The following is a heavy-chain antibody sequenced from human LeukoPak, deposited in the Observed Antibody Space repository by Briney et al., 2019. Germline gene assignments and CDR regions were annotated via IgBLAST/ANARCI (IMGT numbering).Heavy chain of an antibody. J-gene: IGHJ6*04. CDR1: GFTFSSYG. V-gene: IGHV3-30*02. Sequence: GGSLRLSCAASGFTFSSYGMHWVRQAPGKGLEWVALIRYDGNNKYYADSVKGRFTISRDNAKNSLYLQMNSLRAEDTAVYYCAELGITMIGGVWGKGTTVTISS. CDR2: IRYDGNNK. D-gene: IGHD3-10*02. CDR3: AELGITMIGGV.